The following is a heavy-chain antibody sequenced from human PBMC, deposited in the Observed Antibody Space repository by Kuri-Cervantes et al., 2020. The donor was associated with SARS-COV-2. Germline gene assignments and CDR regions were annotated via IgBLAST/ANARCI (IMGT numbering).Heavy chain of an antibody. CDR1: GGSISSSSYY. V-gene: IGHV4-39*07. CDR2: IYYSGST. D-gene: IGHD4-17*01. CDR3: AGANGDYQIEIDYYYYYYMDV. J-gene: IGHJ6*03. Sequence: SETLSLTCTVSGGSISSSSYYWGWIRQPPGKGLEWIGSIYYSGSTYYNPSLKSRVTISVDTSMTQFSLKLSSVTAADTAVYYCAGANGDYQIEIDYYYYYYMDVWGKGTTVTVSS.